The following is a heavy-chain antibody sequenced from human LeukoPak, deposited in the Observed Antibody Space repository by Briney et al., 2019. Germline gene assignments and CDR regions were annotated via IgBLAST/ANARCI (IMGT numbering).Heavy chain of an antibody. D-gene: IGHD3-3*01. CDR3: ASPYYDFWSGYFKPWFDP. V-gene: IGHV1-69*13. CDR2: IIPIFGTA. Sequence: GASVKVSCKASGGTFSSYAISWARQAPGQGLEWMGGIIPIFGTANYAQKFQGRVTITADESTSTTYMELSSLRSEDTAVYYCASPYYDFWSGYFKPWFDPWGQGTLVTVSS. CDR1: GGTFSSYA. J-gene: IGHJ5*02.